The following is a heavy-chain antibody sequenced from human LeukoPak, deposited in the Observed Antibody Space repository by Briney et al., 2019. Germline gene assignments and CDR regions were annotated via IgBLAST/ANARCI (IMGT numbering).Heavy chain of an antibody. V-gene: IGHV4-59*01. CDR1: GGSISSYY. D-gene: IGHD6-19*01. J-gene: IGHJ5*02. Sequence: PSETLSLTCTVSGGSISSYYWSWIRQPPGKGLEWIGYIYYSGSTNYNPSLKSRVTISVDTSKNQFSLKLSSVTAADTAVYYCARVYSSGWSPRWFDPRGQGTLVTVSS. CDR3: ARVYSSGWSPRWFDP. CDR2: IYYSGST.